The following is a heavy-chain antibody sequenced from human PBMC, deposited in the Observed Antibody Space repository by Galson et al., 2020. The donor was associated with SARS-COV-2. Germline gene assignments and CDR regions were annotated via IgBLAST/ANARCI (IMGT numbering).Heavy chain of an antibody. CDR3: AKLRRAVLTFDGFHI. Sequence: KIGESLKISCAASGFTFSDYSMNWVRQAPGKGLEWVSSITSGSDYRFYTDSVRGRFTISRDNAKNSLYLQMNSLRADDTAVYYCAKLRRAVLTFDGFHIWGQGTMVTVSS. CDR2: ITSGSDYR. D-gene: IGHD2-8*01. V-gene: IGHV3-21*01. CDR1: GFTFSDYS. J-gene: IGHJ3*02.